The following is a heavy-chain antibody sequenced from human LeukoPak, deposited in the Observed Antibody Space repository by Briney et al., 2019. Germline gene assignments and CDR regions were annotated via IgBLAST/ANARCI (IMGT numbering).Heavy chain of an antibody. CDR2: ITSSSSNK. D-gene: IGHD3-16*01. J-gene: IGHJ4*02. CDR1: GFTFSSYS. CDR3: ARDPPSRGTRYFDY. Sequence: GGSLRLSCAASGFTFSSYSMNWVRQAPGEGPEWVSSITSSSSNKDYVDSVKGRFTVSRDNAKNSLYLQMDSLRVEDTAVYYCARDPPSRGTRYFDYWGQGILVTVSS. V-gene: IGHV3-21*01.